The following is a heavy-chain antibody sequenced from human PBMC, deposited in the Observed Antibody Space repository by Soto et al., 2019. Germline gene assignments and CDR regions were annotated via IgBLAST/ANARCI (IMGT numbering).Heavy chain of an antibody. CDR1: GYNFSAYY. D-gene: IGHD5-18*01. V-gene: IGHV1-8*01. J-gene: IGHJ4*02. CDR3: ARETDTSMVDY. CDR2: LNPRNGQT. Sequence: QVQLVQSGAEVKKPGASVKVSCQTSGYNFSAYYFNWVRQAAGQGPEWMGWLNPRNGQTGYVQEFRGRVTMTRDTSIATVYLELSRLTSEDTAIYFCARETDTSMVDYWGQGTLVTVSS.